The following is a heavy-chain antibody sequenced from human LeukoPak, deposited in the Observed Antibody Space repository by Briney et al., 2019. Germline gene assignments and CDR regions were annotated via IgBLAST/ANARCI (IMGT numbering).Heavy chain of an antibody. CDR2: IYHSGST. V-gene: IGHV4-38-2*01. CDR3: ARAHSSGWTFDY. Sequence: SETLSLTCAVSGYSISSGYYWGWIRRPPGKGLEWIGSIYHSGSTYYNPSLKSRVTISVDTSKNQFSLKLSSVTAADTAVYYCARAHSSGWTFDYWGQGTLVTVSS. D-gene: IGHD6-19*01. CDR1: GYSISSGYY. J-gene: IGHJ4*02.